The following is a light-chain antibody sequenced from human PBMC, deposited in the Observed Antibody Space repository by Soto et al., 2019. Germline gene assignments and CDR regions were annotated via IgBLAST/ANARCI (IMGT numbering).Light chain of an antibody. J-gene: IGLJ3*02. CDR1: TSNLGAGYD. V-gene: IGLV1-40*01. Sequence: QSVLTQPPSVSGAPGQRVTLSCTGNTSNLGAGYDVHWYQQLPGAAPKLVIFGNRNRPSGVPERFSGSKSGTSDSLAITGLKAEEEADYYCQDYDYSLTASVFGGGTKLTVL. CDR3: QDYDYSLTASV. CDR2: GNR.